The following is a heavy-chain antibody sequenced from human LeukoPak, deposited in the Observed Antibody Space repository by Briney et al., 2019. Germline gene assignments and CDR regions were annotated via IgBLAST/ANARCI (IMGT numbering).Heavy chain of an antibody. Sequence: GGSLRLSCAASGFTFSSYAMSWVRQAPGKGLEWVAVISGSGGSTYYADSVKGRFTISRDNSKNTLYLQMNSLRADDTAVYYCEKDRDLIPDYWGQGTLVTVSS. CDR2: ISGSGGST. D-gene: IGHD3-3*01. CDR1: GFTFSSYA. V-gene: IGHV3-23*01. J-gene: IGHJ4*02. CDR3: EKDRDLIPDY.